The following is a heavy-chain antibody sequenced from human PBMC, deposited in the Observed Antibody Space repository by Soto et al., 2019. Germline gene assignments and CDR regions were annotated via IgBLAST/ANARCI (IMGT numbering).Heavy chain of an antibody. D-gene: IGHD5-12*01. Sequence: SETLSLTCTVSGDSISSSSDYWGWIRQSPGKGLEWIGSISSSGSAHYNPSLQSRVTISVGASKNQFSLRLTSVTAADTAVYFCARQGGGYISGEIDGNIWVKDTGFDVWGQGTKVTVSS. V-gene: IGHV4-39*01. CDR1: GDSISSSSDY. CDR3: ARQGGGYISGEIDGNIWVKDTGFDV. J-gene: IGHJ3*01. CDR2: ISSSGSA.